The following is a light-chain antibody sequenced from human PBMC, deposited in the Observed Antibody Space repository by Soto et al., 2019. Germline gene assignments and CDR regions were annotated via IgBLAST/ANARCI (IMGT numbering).Light chain of an antibody. J-gene: IGKJ1*01. CDR1: QSVSSY. V-gene: IGKV3-11*01. CDR3: QRYDSLRT. CDR2: GAS. Sequence: EIVLTQSPATLSLSPGERATLSCRASQSVSSYLAWYQQKPGQAPRLLIYGASNRATGIPDRFSGSGSGTDFTLTITRLEPEDFAMYYCQRYDSLRTFGQGTKVDNK.